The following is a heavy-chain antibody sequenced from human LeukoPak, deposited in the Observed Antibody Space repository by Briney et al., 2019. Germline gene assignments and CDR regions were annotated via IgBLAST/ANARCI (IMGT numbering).Heavy chain of an antibody. CDR3: ARDSGSYGSGSSDPYYYYYMDV. D-gene: IGHD3-10*01. J-gene: IGHJ6*03. Sequence: PSETLSLTCTVSGYSISSGYYWGWIRQPPGKGLEWIGSIYTSGSTNYNPSLKSRVTMSVDTSKNQFSLKLSSVTAADTAVCYCARDSGSYGSGSSDPYYYYYMDVWGKGTTVTVSS. V-gene: IGHV4-38-2*02. CDR1: GYSISSGYY. CDR2: IYTSGST.